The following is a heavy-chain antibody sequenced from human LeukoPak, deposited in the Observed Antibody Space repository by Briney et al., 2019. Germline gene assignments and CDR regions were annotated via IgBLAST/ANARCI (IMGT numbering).Heavy chain of an antibody. J-gene: IGHJ6*03. CDR2: MNPNSGNT. Sequence: ASVKVSCKASGYTFTSYDINWVRQATGQGLEWMGWMNPNSGNTGYAQKFQGRVTMTRNTSISTAYMELSSLRSEDTAVYYCAREADIVATTPSDYYYMDVWGKGTTVTVSS. D-gene: IGHD5-12*01. CDR1: GYTFTSYD. CDR3: AREADIVATTPSDYYYMDV. V-gene: IGHV1-8*01.